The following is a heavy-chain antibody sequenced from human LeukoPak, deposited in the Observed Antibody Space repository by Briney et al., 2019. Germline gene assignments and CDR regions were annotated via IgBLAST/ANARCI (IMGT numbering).Heavy chain of an antibody. Sequence: PGRSLRLSCAASGFTFDDYAMHWVRQAPGKGLEWVSGISWNSGSIGYADSVKGRFTISRDNAKNSLYLQMSSLRAEDTAVYYCARDKDWLLYDYWGQGTLVTVSS. CDR1: GFTFDDYA. D-gene: IGHD3/OR15-3a*01. CDR3: ARDKDWLLYDY. J-gene: IGHJ4*02. CDR2: ISWNSGSI. V-gene: IGHV3-9*01.